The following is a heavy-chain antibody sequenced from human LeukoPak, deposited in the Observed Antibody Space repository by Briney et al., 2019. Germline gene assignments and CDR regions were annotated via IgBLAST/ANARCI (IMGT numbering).Heavy chain of an antibody. J-gene: IGHJ4*02. CDR1: GFTFSSYA. D-gene: IGHD6-6*01. CDR3: AKVEAARPGGHLVG. CDR2: ISGSGGST. V-gene: IGHV3-23*01. Sequence: GGSLRLSCAASGFTFSSYAMSWVRQAPGKGLEWVSAISGSGGSTYYADSVKGRFTISRDYSKNTLYLQMNSLRAEDTAVYHCAKVEAARPGGHLVGWGQGTLVTVSS.